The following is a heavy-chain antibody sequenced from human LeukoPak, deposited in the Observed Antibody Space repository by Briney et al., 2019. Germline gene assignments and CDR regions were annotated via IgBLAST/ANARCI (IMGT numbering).Heavy chain of an antibody. Sequence: ASVKVSCKASGYTFTNYYMHWVRQAPGQGLEWMGIINPSGGSTSYAQKFQGRVTMTTDTSTSTAYMELRSLRSDDTALYYCARGWELSIWGQGTMVTVSS. D-gene: IGHD3-10*01. CDR3: ARGWELSI. CDR1: GYTFTNYY. J-gene: IGHJ3*02. V-gene: IGHV1-46*01. CDR2: INPSGGST.